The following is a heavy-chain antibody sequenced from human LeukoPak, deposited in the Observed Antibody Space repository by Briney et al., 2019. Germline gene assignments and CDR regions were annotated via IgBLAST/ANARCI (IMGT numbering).Heavy chain of an antibody. V-gene: IGHV3-74*01. CDR3: ASVYYYYYGMDV. CDR2: INSDGSST. Sequence: GGSLRLSCAASGFIFTNYFMSWVRQAPGKGLVWVSRINSDGSSTSYADSVKGRFTISRDNAKNTLYLQMNSLRAEDTAVYYCASVYYYYYGMDVWGQGTTVTVSS. CDR1: GFIFTNYF. J-gene: IGHJ6*02.